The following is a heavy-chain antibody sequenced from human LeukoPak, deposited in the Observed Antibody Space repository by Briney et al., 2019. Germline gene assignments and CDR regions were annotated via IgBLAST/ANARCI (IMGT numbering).Heavy chain of an antibody. D-gene: IGHD2-2*01. Sequence: SETLSLTCTVSGGSISSYYWSWIRQPAGKGLEWIGRIYTSGSTNYNPSLKSRVTMSVDTSKNQFSLKLSSVTAADTAVYYCARDRYCSSTSCYGYYYYYMDVWGKGTTVTVPS. CDR3: ARDRYCSSTSCYGYYYYYMDV. J-gene: IGHJ6*03. V-gene: IGHV4-4*07. CDR2: IYTSGST. CDR1: GGSISSYY.